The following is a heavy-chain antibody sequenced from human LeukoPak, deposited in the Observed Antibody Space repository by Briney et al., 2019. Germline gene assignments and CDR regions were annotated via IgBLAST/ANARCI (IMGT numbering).Heavy chain of an antibody. D-gene: IGHD2-15*01. CDR1: GYTLRDYC. CDR3: ARGLRIINGLDV. Sequence: ASVKVSCEASGYTLRDYCIYWVRQAPGQGLEWLGWLNPHSGGTNYAQKFQSRVTLTSDTSIRTAYMELILLTSDDTAIYYCARGLRIINGLDVWGQGTTVIVSS. J-gene: IGHJ6*02. CDR2: LNPHSGGT. V-gene: IGHV1-2*02.